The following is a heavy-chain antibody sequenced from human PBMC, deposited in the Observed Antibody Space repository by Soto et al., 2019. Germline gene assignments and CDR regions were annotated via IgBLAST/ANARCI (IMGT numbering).Heavy chain of an antibody. Sequence: EVQLLESGGGLVQPGGSLRLSCAASGFTLSSYVMSWVRQAPGKGLEWVSAISGSGGSTYYADSVKGRFTISRDNSKHTLYLQMNSLRAEDKAVYYCARPTTVIYFDYWGQGTLVTVSS. CDR3: ARPTTVIYFDY. CDR1: GFTLSSYV. CDR2: ISGSGGST. D-gene: IGHD4-17*01. V-gene: IGHV3-23*01. J-gene: IGHJ4*02.